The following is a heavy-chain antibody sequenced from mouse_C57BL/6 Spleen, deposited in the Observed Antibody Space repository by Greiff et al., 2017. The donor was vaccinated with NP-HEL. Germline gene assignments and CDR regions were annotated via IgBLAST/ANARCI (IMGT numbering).Heavy chain of an antibody. CDR2: ISSGGSYT. CDR3: ARGERDYFDY. CDR1: GFTFSSYG. V-gene: IGHV5-6*01. Sequence: EVQVVESGGDLVKPGGSLKLSCAASGFTFSSYGMSWVRQTPDKRLEWVATISSGGSYTYYPDSVKGRFTISRDNAKNTLYLQMSSLKSEDTAMYYCARGERDYFDYWGQGTTLTVSS. J-gene: IGHJ2*01.